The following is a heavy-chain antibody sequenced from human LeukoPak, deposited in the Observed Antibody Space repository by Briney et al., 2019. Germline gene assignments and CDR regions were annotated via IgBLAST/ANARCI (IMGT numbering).Heavy chain of an antibody. CDR2: IIPIFGTT. CDR1: GGTFSSYA. D-gene: IGHD6-13*01. V-gene: IGHV1-69*06. Sequence: ASVKVSCKASGGTFSSYAISWVRQAPGQGLEWMGGIIPIFGTTNYAQKFQDRVTITADKSTSTAYMELSSLRSEDTAVYYCARDPYSPYAYWGQGTLVTVSS. J-gene: IGHJ4*02. CDR3: ARDPYSPYAY.